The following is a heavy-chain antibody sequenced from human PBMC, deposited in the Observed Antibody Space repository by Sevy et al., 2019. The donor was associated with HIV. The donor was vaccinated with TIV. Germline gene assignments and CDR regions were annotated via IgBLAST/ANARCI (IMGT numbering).Heavy chain of an antibody. V-gene: IGHV3-30*02. CDR2: IRYDGSNK. J-gene: IGHJ5*02. CDR3: ARGTPAFCTGGVCFNWFDP. CDR1: RFSFNGYG. Sequence: GGSLRLSCAASRFSFNGYGMHWVRQAPGKGLEWVAFIRYDGSNKYYADSVKGRFTISRDDSKNTLHLQMNSLRAEDTALYYCARGTPAFCTGGVCFNWFDPWGQGTLVTVSS. D-gene: IGHD2-8*02.